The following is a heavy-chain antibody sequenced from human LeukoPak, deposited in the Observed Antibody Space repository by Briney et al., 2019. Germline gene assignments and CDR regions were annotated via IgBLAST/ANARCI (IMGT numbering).Heavy chain of an antibody. CDR1: GFAFSSYW. CDR3: ARWVITMVRGVILPDDY. CDR2: IKQDGSEK. Sequence: GGSLRLSCAASGFAFSSYWMSWVRQAPGKGLEWVANIKQDGSEKYYVDSVKGRFTISRDNAKNSLYLQMNSLRAEDTAVYYCARWVITMVRGVILPDDYWGQGTLVTVSS. D-gene: IGHD3-10*01. V-gene: IGHV3-7*01. J-gene: IGHJ4*02.